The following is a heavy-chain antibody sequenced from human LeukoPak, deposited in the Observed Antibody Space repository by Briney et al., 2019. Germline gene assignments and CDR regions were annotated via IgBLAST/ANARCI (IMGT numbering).Heavy chain of an antibody. CDR1: GFTVSSNS. CDR3: ARRAGAYSHPYDY. V-gene: IGHV3-53*01. D-gene: IGHD4/OR15-4a*01. CDR2: IYSGST. Sequence: PGGSLRLSCTVSGFTVSSNSMSWVRQAPGKGLEWVSFIYSGSTHYSDSVKGRFTISRDNSKNTLYLQMNSLRAEDTAVYYCARRAGAYSHPYDYWGQGTLDTVSS. J-gene: IGHJ4*02.